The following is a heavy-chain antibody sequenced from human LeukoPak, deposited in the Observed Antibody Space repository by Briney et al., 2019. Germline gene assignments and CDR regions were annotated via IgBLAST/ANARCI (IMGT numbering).Heavy chain of an antibody. Sequence: SETLSLTCTVSGDSLSSGSYYWSWIRQPAGKGLEWIGRIYTSGSTNYNPSLKSRVTISVDTSKNQFSLKLSSVTAADTAVYYCASNYYDSSGYYYYWGQGTLVTVSS. D-gene: IGHD3-22*01. J-gene: IGHJ4*02. CDR1: GDSLSSGSYY. CDR3: ASNYYDSSGYYYY. V-gene: IGHV4-61*02. CDR2: IYTSGST.